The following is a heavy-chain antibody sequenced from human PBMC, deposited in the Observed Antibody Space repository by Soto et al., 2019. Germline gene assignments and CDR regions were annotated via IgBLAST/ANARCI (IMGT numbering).Heavy chain of an antibody. CDR3: AKDPRMATVTTDYFDY. J-gene: IGHJ4*02. D-gene: IGHD4-17*01. CDR2: ISGSGGTT. CDR1: GFTFSSYA. Sequence: EVQLLESGGALVQSGGSLRLSCAVSGFTFSSYAMSWVRQAPGKGVEWVSAISGSGGTTYYADSVKGRFTISRDNSKNTLYLQMNSLRAEDTAVYYCAKDPRMATVTTDYFDYWGQGTLVTVSS. V-gene: IGHV3-23*01.